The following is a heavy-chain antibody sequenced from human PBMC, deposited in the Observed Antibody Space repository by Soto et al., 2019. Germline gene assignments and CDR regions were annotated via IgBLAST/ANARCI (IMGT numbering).Heavy chain of an antibody. J-gene: IGHJ4*02. CDR3: AIQGAVAGTGDY. V-gene: IGHV1-18*01. CDR2: ISAYTGNT. D-gene: IGHD6-19*01. CDR1: GYTFTTYG. Sequence: QVQLVQSGAEVKKPGASVKVSCKAYGYTFTTYGITWVRQAPGQLLEWMGWISAYTGNTNYAQKLQGRVTMTTDTSTSTSYMELRSLRSDDTAVYYCAIQGAVAGTGDYWGQGTLVTVSS.